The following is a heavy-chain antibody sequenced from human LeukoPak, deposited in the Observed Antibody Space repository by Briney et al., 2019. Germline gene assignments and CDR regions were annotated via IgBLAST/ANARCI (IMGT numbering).Heavy chain of an antibody. CDR1: GFTFSSYA. Sequence: GGSLRLSCAASGFTFSSYAMSWVRQAPGKGLEWVSAISGSGGSTYYADSVKGRFTISRDNSKNTLYLQMNSLRAEDTAVYYCANSEVSSNWGSYRLHHFDYWGQGTLVTVSS. J-gene: IGHJ4*02. CDR2: ISGSGGST. D-gene: IGHD3-16*02. V-gene: IGHV3-23*01. CDR3: ANSEVSSNWGSYRLHHFDY.